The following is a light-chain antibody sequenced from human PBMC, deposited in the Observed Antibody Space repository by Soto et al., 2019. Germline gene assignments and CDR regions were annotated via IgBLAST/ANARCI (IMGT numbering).Light chain of an antibody. CDR2: GAS. V-gene: IGKV3D-20*02. Sequence: EIVLTQSPGTLSLSLGERATLSCRASQSVSSSYLAWYQQKPGQAPRLLIYGASSRATGIPDRFSGSGSGTDFTLTISSLEPEDSAVYYCQQRHMWPITFGQGTRLEI. CDR3: QQRHMWPIT. J-gene: IGKJ5*01. CDR1: QSVSSSY.